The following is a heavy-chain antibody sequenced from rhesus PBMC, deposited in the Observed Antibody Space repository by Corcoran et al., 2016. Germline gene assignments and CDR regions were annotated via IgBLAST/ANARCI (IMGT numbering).Heavy chain of an antibody. J-gene: IGHJ4*01. CDR3: TRGLGYCSGGVCYAWDY. CDR1: GFPFSSYD. V-gene: IGHV3-136*01. D-gene: IGHD2-8*01. CDR2: IGHTGKTI. Sequence: EVQLVESGGGLVQPGGSLRLSCAASGFPFSSYDMSWVRQAPGKGLEWVSYIGHTGKTIDYADSVKGRFTISRDNAKNSLSLQMSSLRAEDTAVYYCTRGLGYCSGGVCYAWDYWGQGVLVTVSS.